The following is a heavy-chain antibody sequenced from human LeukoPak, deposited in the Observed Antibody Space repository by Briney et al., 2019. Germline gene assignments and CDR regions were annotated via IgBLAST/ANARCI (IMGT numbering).Heavy chain of an antibody. V-gene: IGHV4-59*08. CDR3: AGHTSSGYYVFEY. J-gene: IGHJ4*02. CDR2: IYYSGGT. D-gene: IGHD3-22*01. Sequence: TSETLSLTCTVSGGSISSYYWSWLPQPPGKGLEGIGHIYYSGGTNYTPSLKSRVSISVDTTKNQVSLKLSSVTAADTAVYYCAGHTSSGYYVFEYWGQGTLVTVSS. CDR1: GGSISSYY.